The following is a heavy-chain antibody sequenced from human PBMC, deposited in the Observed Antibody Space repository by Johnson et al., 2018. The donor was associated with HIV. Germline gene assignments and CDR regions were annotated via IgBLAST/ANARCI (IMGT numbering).Heavy chain of an antibody. V-gene: IGHV3-7*03. Sequence: VQLVESGGGLVQPGGSLRLSCAASGFTFSTYWMTWVRQAPGKGLEWVANIKQDGSEKYYVDSVKGRFTISRDNSKNSLYLQMNSLRTEDTALYYCAKGTGNYELGAFDIWGQGTMVTVSS. CDR2: IKQDGSEK. D-gene: IGHD1-7*01. CDR3: AKGTGNYELGAFDI. CDR1: GFTFSTYW. J-gene: IGHJ3*02.